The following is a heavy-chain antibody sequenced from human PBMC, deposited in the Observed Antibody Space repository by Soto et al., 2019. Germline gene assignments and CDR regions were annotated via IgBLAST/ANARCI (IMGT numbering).Heavy chain of an antibody. J-gene: IGHJ4*02. D-gene: IGHD5-18*01. Sequence: QVQLVQSGAEVKKPGASVKVSCKASGGTFSSYDISWVRQAPGQGLEWMGGIMPICGTANHAQKFQGRVTISADESTSTACMELSSLRSEDTDVYYCARDRLTAMVSAPKGPFDYWGQGTLVTVSS. CDR2: IMPICGTA. CDR1: GGTFSSYD. CDR3: ARDRLTAMVSAPKGPFDY. V-gene: IGHV1-69*01.